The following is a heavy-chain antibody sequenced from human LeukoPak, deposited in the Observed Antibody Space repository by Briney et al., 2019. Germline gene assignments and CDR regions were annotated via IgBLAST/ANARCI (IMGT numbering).Heavy chain of an antibody. J-gene: IGHJ4*02. CDR2: FDPEDGET. CDR3: ATADRGYYDSSGYLDY. CDR1: GYTLTELS. Sequence: VASVKVSCTVSGYTLTELSMHWVRQAPGKGREWMGGFDPEDGETIYAQKFQGRVTMTEDTSTDTAYMELSSLRSEDTAVYYCATADRGYYDSSGYLDYWGQGTLVTVSS. D-gene: IGHD3-22*01. V-gene: IGHV1-24*01.